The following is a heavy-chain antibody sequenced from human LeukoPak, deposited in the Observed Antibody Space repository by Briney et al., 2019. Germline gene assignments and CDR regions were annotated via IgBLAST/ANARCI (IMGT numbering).Heavy chain of an antibody. CDR3: ARDFGEMVPLY. D-gene: IGHD3-16*01. Sequence: ASVKVSCKASGYTFTSYYMHWVRQAPEQGLEWMGIINPSGGSTSYEQKFQGRVTMTRDTSTSTVYMELSSLRPEDTAVYYCARDFGEMVPLYWGQGTLVTVSS. CDR2: INPSGGST. CDR1: GYTFTSYY. J-gene: IGHJ4*02. V-gene: IGHV1-46*01.